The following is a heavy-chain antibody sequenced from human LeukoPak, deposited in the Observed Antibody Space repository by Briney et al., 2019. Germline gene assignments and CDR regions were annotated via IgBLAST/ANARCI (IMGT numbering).Heavy chain of an antibody. CDR2: INEDGSSK. D-gene: IGHD2-21*01. CDR3: TRDYSNARDY. J-gene: IGHJ4*02. Sequence: GGSLRLSCEVSGITFRKYWMTWVRQAPGKGLEWVASINEDGSSKWYEDSVKGRFTVSRDNAENSLHLQLNSLRVDDTAVYYCTRDYSNARDYWGQGTLVTVSS. V-gene: IGHV3-7*01. CDR1: GITFRKYW.